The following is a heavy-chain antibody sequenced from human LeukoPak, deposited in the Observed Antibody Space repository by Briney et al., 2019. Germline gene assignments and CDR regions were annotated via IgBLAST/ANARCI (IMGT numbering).Heavy chain of an antibody. CDR3: ARIHRYCSGGACYVLDN. CDR2: VYYSGST. J-gene: IGHJ4*02. V-gene: IGHV4-59*02. D-gene: IGHD2-15*01. CDR1: GGSVSGYY. Sequence: SETLSLTCVVSGGSVSGYYWGWIRQPPGRGLEWIGYVYYSGSTNYNPSFKSRTTISVDTSRNQFSLQLSSVTAADTAVYYCARIHRYCSGGACYVLDNWGQGTLVAVSS.